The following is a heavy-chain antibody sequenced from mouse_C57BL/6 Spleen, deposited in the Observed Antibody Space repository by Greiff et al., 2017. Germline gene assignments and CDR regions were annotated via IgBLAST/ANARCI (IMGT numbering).Heavy chain of an antibody. D-gene: IGHD4-1*01. J-gene: IGHJ2*01. V-gene: IGHV1-82*01. CDR3: ARSQTGALVFDN. CDR1: GYAFSSSW. Sequence: QVQLQQSGPELVKPGASVKISCKASGYAFSSSWMNWVKQRPGKGLEWIGRIYPGDGDTNYNGKFKGKATLTADKSSSTAYMQLSSLTSEDSAVYFCARSQTGALVFDNWGQGTTLTVSS. CDR2: IYPGDGDT.